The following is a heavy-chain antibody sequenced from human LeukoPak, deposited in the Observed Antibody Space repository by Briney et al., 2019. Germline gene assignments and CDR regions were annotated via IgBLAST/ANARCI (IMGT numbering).Heavy chain of an antibody. CDR3: ARRVFPDYFDY. D-gene: IGHD3-10*01. Sequence: SETLSLTCAVSGYSISSGYYWGWIRQPPGKGLEWIGTIYQSGSTNYNPSLKSRVTISVDTSKNQFSLNLKTVTAADTAVYYCARRVFPDYFDYWGQGTLVTVSS. V-gene: IGHV4-38-2*01. CDR1: GYSISSGYY. J-gene: IGHJ4*02. CDR2: IYQSGST.